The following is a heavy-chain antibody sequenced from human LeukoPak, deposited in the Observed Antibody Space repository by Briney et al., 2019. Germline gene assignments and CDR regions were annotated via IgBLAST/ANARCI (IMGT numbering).Heavy chain of an antibody. CDR3: AKRRGLELLYYYYMDV. CDR1: GFTFSRYG. J-gene: IGHJ6*03. V-gene: IGHV3-30*18. Sequence: TGGSLRLSCAASGFTFSRYGMHWVRQAPGKGLEWVSVISYDGSNKYYADSVKGRFTISRDNSKKTLYLQMNSLRAEDTAVYYCAKRRGLELLYYYYMDVWGKGTTVTVSS. CDR2: ISYDGSNK. D-gene: IGHD1-7*01.